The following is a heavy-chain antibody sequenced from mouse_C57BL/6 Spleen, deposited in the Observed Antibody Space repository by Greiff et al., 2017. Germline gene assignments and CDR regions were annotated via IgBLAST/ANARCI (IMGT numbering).Heavy chain of an antibody. CDR1: GFTFSDYG. Sequence: EVQLKESGGGLVKPGGSLKLSCAASGFTFSDYGMHWVRQAPEKGLEWVAYISSGSSTIYYADTVKGRITISRDNAKNTLFLQMTSLRSEDTAMYYCALGPAWFAYWGQGTLVTVSA. V-gene: IGHV5-17*01. D-gene: IGHD4-1*01. CDR3: ALGPAWFAY. J-gene: IGHJ3*01. CDR2: ISSGSSTI.